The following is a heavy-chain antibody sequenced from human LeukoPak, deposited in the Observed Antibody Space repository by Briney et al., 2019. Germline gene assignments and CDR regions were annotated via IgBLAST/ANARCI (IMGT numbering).Heavy chain of an antibody. J-gene: IGHJ3*02. D-gene: IGHD2-2*01. Sequence: ASVKVSCTASGYTFTNYYIHWVRQAPGQGLEWMGIINPSGGRTSYAQKFQGRVTMTRDTSTSTVYMDLSSLRSEDTALYYCARDSPVSTRPFDIWGQGTMVTVSS. V-gene: IGHV1-46*01. CDR3: ARDSPVSTRPFDI. CDR1: GYTFTNYY. CDR2: INPSGGRT.